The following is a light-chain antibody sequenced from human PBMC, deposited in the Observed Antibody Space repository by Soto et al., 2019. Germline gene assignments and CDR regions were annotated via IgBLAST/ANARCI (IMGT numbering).Light chain of an antibody. J-gene: IGKJ1*01. CDR2: AAS. V-gene: IGKV1-6*01. CDR3: LQEYNYPRT. CDR1: QGIGNA. Sequence: IVMTQSPSSLSASVGDRVTISCRASQGIGNALGWYQQKSGKAPKLLIYAASSLQSGVPSRFSGSGSGTDFTLTISGLQPEDLATYYCLQEYNYPRTFGQGTKVDIK.